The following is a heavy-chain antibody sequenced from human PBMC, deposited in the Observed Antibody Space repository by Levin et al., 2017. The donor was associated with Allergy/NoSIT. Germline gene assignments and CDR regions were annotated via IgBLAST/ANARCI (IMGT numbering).Heavy chain of an antibody. V-gene: IGHV3-23*01. D-gene: IGHD3-10*01. Sequence: LSLTCAASGFTFSSSAMSWVRQAPGKGLEWVSAISGSGGSTYYADSVKGRFTISRDNSKNTLYLQMNSLRAEDTAVYYCAKSATYYYGSGSYDYWGQGTLVTVSS. CDR1: GFTFSSSA. CDR2: ISGSGGST. CDR3: AKSATYYYGSGSYDY. J-gene: IGHJ4*02.